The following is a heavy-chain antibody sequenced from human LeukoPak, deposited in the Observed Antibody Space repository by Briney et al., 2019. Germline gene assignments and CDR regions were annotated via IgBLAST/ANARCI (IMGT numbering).Heavy chain of an antibody. D-gene: IGHD3-3*01. CDR2: ISAYNGNT. V-gene: IGHV1-18*01. Sequence: ASVKVSCKASGYTFTSYGISWVRQAPGQGLEWMGWISAYNGNTNYAQKLQGRVTMTTDTSTSTAYMELRSLRSDDTAVYYCARAYSDFWSGVYYYYMDVWGKGTTVTVSS. CDR3: ARAYSDFWSGVYYYYMDV. CDR1: GYTFTSYG. J-gene: IGHJ6*03.